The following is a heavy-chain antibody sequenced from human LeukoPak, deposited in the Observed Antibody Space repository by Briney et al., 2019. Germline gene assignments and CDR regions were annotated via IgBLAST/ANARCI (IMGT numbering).Heavy chain of an antibody. J-gene: IGHJ4*02. CDR1: GYTFIDYY. V-gene: IGHV1-2*02. Sequence: ASVKVSCKASGYTFIDYYIHWVRQAPGQGLEWMGWIDPNSGGTNYAQSFRGRVTMTRDTSLSTAYMELRRLRSDDTAVYYCARGYFYAYFWYFDFWGQGTLVTVSS. D-gene: IGHD5-18*01. CDR3: ARGYFYAYFWYFDF. CDR2: IDPNSGGT.